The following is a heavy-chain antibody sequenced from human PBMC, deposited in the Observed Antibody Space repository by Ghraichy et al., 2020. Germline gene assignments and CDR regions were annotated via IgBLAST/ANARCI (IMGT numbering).Heavy chain of an antibody. D-gene: IGHD2-21*01. CDR1: GGSIGTDY. J-gene: IGHJ5*02. V-gene: IGHV4-59*01. CDR3: ARVAVAALLGDWFDP. Sequence: SETLSLTCSVSGGSIGTDYWGWIRQPPGKGLVWLGYVYYTGSTSYTPSLKRLLTISVDTSKNQFSLKLASVTAADTAVYYCARVAVAALLGDWFDPWGQGALVTVSS. CDR2: VYYTGST.